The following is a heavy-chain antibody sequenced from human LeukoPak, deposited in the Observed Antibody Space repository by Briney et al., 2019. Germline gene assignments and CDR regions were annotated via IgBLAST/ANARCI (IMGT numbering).Heavy chain of an antibody. CDR2: INPSGGST. J-gene: IGHJ6*03. CDR1: GYTFTSYY. V-gene: IGHV1-46*01. CDR3: ARDAAYYYDSSGYFSLDYYYYYMDV. Sequence: ASVKVSCKASGYTFTSYYMHWVRQAPGQGLEWMGIINPSGGSTSYAQKFQGRVTMTRDTSTSTVYMELSSLRSEDTAVYYCARDAAYYYDSSGYFSLDYYYYYMDVWGKGTTVTISS. D-gene: IGHD3-22*01.